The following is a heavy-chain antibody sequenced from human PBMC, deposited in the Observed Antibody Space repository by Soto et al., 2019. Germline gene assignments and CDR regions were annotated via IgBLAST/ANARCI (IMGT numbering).Heavy chain of an antibody. CDR2: INAGNGNT. J-gene: IGHJ6*02. CDR1: RYTLTCYS. CDR3: ARVENIGQRPYYYYGMDV. Sequence: GVSVEPSSKAPRYTLTCYSRYWVRQAHEKRLEWMGWINAGNGNTKYSQKFQGRVTITRDTSASTAYMELSSLRSEDTAVYYCARVENIGQRPYYYYGMDVWGQGTTVTVSS. V-gene: IGHV1-3*01. D-gene: IGHD6-25*01.